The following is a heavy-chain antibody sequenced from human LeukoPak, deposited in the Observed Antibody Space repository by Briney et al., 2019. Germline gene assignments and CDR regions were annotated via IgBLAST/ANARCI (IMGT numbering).Heavy chain of an antibody. D-gene: IGHD3-22*01. V-gene: IGHV3-48*01. Sequence: GGSLRLSCAASGFTFSSYTMNWVRQAPGKGLEWVSYIGSSSSTIYYADSVKGRFTISRDNAKNSLYLQMNSLRAEDTAVYYCARDHHRRLYDSQARDTFDLWGQGTMVTVSS. CDR1: GFTFSSYT. CDR3: ARDHHRRLYDSQARDTFDL. J-gene: IGHJ3*01. CDR2: IGSSSSTI.